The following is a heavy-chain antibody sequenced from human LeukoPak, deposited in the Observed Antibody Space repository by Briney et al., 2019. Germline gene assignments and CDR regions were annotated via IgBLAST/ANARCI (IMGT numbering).Heavy chain of an antibody. CDR1: GFVFSRDN. D-gene: IGHD3-16*01. CDR2: ISETI. Sequence: PGGSLRLSCIASGFVFSRDNMNWVRQAPAKGLEWVAHISETIYYADSVQGRFTISRDNAKNSLYLQMSNLRVDDTAMYYCVREVGRPKTFYFDSWGRGTPVTVSS. V-gene: IGHV3-48*04. J-gene: IGHJ4*02. CDR3: VREVGRPKTFYFDS.